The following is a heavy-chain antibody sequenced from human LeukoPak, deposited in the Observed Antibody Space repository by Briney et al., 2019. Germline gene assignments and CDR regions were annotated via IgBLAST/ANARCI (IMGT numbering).Heavy chain of an antibody. Sequence: GGSLRLSCVASGFTLSDHNMDWVRQATGKGLEWVGRSRKRGNKYVTENAASVKGGFTISRDDSNNSLYLQMNSLRTEDTAVYYCAREGYNYGSDAFDIWGQGTMVTVSS. CDR1: GFTLSDHN. D-gene: IGHD5-18*01. CDR2: SRKRGNKYVT. J-gene: IGHJ3*02. CDR3: AREGYNYGSDAFDI. V-gene: IGHV3-72*01.